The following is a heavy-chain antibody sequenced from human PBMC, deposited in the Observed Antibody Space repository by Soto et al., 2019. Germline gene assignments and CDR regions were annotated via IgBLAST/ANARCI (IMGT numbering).Heavy chain of an antibody. CDR1: GYSFTSYW. V-gene: IGHV5-10-1*01. CDR3: ARSPDYYYYGMDV. Sequence: GSLKISCKGSGYSFTSYWISWVRQMPGKGLEWMGRIDPSDSYTNYSPSFQGHITISADKSISTAYLQWSSLKASDTAMYYCARSPDYYYYGMDVWGQGTTVTVSS. CDR2: IDPSDSYT. J-gene: IGHJ6*02.